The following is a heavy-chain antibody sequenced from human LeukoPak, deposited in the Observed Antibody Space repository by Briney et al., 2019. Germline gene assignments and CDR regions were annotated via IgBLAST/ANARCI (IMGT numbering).Heavy chain of an antibody. D-gene: IGHD2-2*01. Sequence: PGGSLRLSCAASGFTFSSYSMNWVRQAPGKGLEWVSYISSSSSTIYYVDSVKGRFTISRDNTKSTLYLQMNRLRAEDTAVYFCARSISWHDGWFDPWGQGTLVTVSS. CDR2: ISSSSSTI. CDR1: GFTFSSYS. V-gene: IGHV3-48*04. CDR3: ARSISWHDGWFDP. J-gene: IGHJ5*02.